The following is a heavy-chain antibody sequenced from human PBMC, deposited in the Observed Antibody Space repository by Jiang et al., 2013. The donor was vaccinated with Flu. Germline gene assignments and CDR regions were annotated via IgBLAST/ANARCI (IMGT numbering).Heavy chain of an antibody. CDR2: IDWDGDQ. D-gene: IGHD1-1*01. Sequence: KPTQTLTLTCTFSGFSLSTSEMCVSWIRQPPGKALEWLARIDWDGDQTYSPFLKARLTISKDTSKDQVVLTMTSMDPVDTATYYCARGQYNWNDGSYFDYWGQGTLVTVSS. V-gene: IGHV2-70*11. CDR1: GFSLSTSEMC. CDR3: ARGQYNWNDGSYFDY. J-gene: IGHJ4*02.